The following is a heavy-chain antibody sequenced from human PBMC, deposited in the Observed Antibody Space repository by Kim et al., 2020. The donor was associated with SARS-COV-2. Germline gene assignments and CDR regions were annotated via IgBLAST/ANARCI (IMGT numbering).Heavy chain of an antibody. CDR3: ARAPGARLGG. J-gene: IGHJ4*02. V-gene: IGHV5-10-1*01. Sequence: YTNYSPSFQGHVTISADKSISTAYLQWSSLKASDTAMYYCARAPGARLGGWGQGTLVTVSS. D-gene: IGHD3-16*01. CDR2: YT.